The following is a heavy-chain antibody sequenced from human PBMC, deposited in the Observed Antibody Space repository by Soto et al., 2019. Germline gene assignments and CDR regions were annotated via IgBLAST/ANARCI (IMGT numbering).Heavy chain of an antibody. V-gene: IGHV3-30-3*01. Sequence: QVPLVESGGGVVQPGRSLRLSFAASGFTFSSYAMHWVRQAPGKGLEWVAVMSYDGSNKYYADSVKGRFTISRDNSKNTVYLQMNSLRAEDTAVYYCARDAITYSSGWYEDYWGQGTLVTVSS. CDR1: GFTFSSYA. D-gene: IGHD6-19*01. J-gene: IGHJ4*02. CDR3: ARDAITYSSGWYEDY. CDR2: MSYDGSNK.